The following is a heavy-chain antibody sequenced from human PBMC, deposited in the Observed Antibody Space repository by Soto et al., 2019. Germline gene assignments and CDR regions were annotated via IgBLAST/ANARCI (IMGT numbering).Heavy chain of an antibody. CDR1: GYVFSSYW. Sequence: EVQLVDSGGGLVQPGGPLRLSCAASGYVFSSYWMHWVRQVPGKWPVWVSRITNDGTDTSYADFVNGRFTISRDNAKSTLYLQMNSLSVEDTAVYYCARGVQGYRYFDLWGRGTLVTVSS. V-gene: IGHV3-74*01. CDR2: ITNDGTDT. J-gene: IGHJ2*01. CDR3: ARGVQGYRYFDL.